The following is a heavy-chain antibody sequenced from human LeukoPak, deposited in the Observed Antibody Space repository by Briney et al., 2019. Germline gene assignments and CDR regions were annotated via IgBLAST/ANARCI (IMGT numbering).Heavy chain of an antibody. CDR3: AREGAVAGLRWFGP. D-gene: IGHD6-19*01. CDR2: IYSGGNT. Sequence: GGSLSLSCAASGFTVSSNYMSWVRQAPGKGLEWVSVIYSGGNTYYPDSVQGRFTISRDNSKNTLYLQMNSLRAEDTAVYYCAREGAVAGLRWFGPWGQGHRGPVSS. J-gene: IGHJ5*02. CDR1: GFTVSSNY. V-gene: IGHV3-66*01.